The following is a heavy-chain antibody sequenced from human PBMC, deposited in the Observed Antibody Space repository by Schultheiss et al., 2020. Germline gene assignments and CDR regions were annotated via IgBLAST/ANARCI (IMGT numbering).Heavy chain of an antibody. CDR2: IYYSGST. V-gene: IGHV4-59*01. Sequence: SETLSLTCTVSGGSISSYYWGWIRQPPGKGLEWIGYIYYSGSTNYNPSLKSRVTISVDKSKNQFSLKLSSVTAADTALYYCVKEVKRYSYGSGSRRDYYGMDVWGQGTTVTVSS. CDR1: GGSISSYY. CDR3: VKEVKRYSYGSGSRRDYYGMDV. J-gene: IGHJ6*02. D-gene: IGHD3-10*01.